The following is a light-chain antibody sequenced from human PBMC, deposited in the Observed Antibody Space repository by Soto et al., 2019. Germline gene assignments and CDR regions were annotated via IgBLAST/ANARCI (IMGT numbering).Light chain of an antibody. CDR2: GAS. CDR3: QQYNDWPLT. Sequence: EIVMTQSPATLSVSPGERATVPCRASQSVRNNLAWYQQKPGQAPRLLIYGASTRATGIPARFSGSGYGTEFTLTISSLQSEDFAVYYCQQYNDWPLTFGGGTKVHI. V-gene: IGKV3-15*01. J-gene: IGKJ4*01. CDR1: QSVRNN.